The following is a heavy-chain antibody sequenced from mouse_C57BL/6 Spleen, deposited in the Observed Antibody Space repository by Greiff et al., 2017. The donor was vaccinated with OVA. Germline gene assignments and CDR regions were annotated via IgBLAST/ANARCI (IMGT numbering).Heavy chain of an antibody. CDR1: GYTFTSYW. CDR2: IHPNSGST. V-gene: IGHV1-64*01. CDR3: VFITTVVAVDY. J-gene: IGHJ2*01. Sequence: QVQLQQPGAELVKPGASVKLSCKASGYTFTSYWMHWVKQRPGQGLEWIGMIHPNSGSTNYNEKFTSKATLTVDKSSSTAYMQLSSLTSEDSAVYYCVFITTVVAVDYWGQGTTLTVSS. D-gene: IGHD1-1*01.